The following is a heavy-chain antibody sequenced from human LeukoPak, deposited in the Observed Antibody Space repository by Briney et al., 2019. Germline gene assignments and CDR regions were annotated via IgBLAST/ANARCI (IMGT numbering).Heavy chain of an antibody. Sequence: PSETLSLTCTVSGGSVSSGSYYWSWIRQPPGKGLEWIGYISYSGSTNYNPSLKSRVTISVDTSKNQFSLKLRSVTAADTAVYYCARGGYSYGFPYNWFDPWGQGTLVTVSS. J-gene: IGHJ5*02. CDR2: ISYSGST. D-gene: IGHD5-18*01. CDR1: GGSVSSGSYY. CDR3: ARGGYSYGFPYNWFDP. V-gene: IGHV4-61*01.